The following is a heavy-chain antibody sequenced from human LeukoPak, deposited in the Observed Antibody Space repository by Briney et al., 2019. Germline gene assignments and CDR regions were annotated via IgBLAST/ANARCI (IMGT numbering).Heavy chain of an antibody. CDR3: ARGALSYGDDVGMDV. J-gene: IGHJ6*04. Sequence: PGGSLRLSCAASGFTFSTDSMNWVRQAPGKGLEWVSSISSSSSYIYYADSVKGRFTISRDNAKNSLYLQMNSLRAEDTAVYYCARGALSYGDDVGMDVWGEGSTVTVSS. D-gene: IGHD2-21*02. CDR2: ISSSSSYI. V-gene: IGHV3-21*01. CDR1: GFTFSTDS.